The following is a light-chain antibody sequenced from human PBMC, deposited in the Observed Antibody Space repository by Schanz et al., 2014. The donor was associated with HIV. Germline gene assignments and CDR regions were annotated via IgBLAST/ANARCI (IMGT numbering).Light chain of an antibody. CDR1: QSISPW. Sequence: DIQMTQSPSALSASVGDRVTITCRATQSISPWLAWYQQKPGKAPKLLINEASSLQSGVPSRFSGSGSGTDFTLIINSLQPEDFATYFCQQANSFPPTFGGGTKVEIK. CDR2: EAS. V-gene: IGKV1-12*01. J-gene: IGKJ4*01. CDR3: QQANSFPPT.